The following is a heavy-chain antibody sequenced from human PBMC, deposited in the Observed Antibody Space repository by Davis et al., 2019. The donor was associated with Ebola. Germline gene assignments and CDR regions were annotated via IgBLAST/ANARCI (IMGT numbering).Heavy chain of an antibody. Sequence: AASVKVSCKASAYTFSTYAMQWVRQAPGQRLEWMGWINAGNGDTKSSQKFQGRVTITRDTSASTAYMELSSLRSEDTAVYYCARASGSYYYDAFDIWGQGTMVTVSS. CDR2: INAGNGDT. D-gene: IGHD1-26*01. V-gene: IGHV1-3*01. CDR3: ARASGSYYYDAFDI. J-gene: IGHJ3*02. CDR1: AYTFSTYA.